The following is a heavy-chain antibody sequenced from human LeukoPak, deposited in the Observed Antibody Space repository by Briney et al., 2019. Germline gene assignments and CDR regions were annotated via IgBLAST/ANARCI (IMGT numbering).Heavy chain of an antibody. Sequence: ASVKVSCKASGYTFTSYGISWVRQAPGQGLEWMGWISAYNGNTNYAQKLQGRVTMTTDTSTSTAYMELRSLRSDDTAVYYCARGLYGCSGGSCPDYYYYYMDVWGKGTTVTVSS. D-gene: IGHD2-15*01. CDR2: ISAYNGNT. CDR1: GYTFTSYG. CDR3: ARGLYGCSGGSCPDYYYYYMDV. V-gene: IGHV1-18*01. J-gene: IGHJ6*03.